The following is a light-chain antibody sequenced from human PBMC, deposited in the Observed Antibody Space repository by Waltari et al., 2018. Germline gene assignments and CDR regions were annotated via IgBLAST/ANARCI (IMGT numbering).Light chain of an antibody. V-gene: IGKV1-9*01. Sequence: TQLTQSPSSLSASVGDRVTITCRASQVILGYLAWYQQRPGKAPKFQIYATSTLRSGGRSRVRGSGSGTDFTLTIRDLLPEDFATYYCQQLKSYPITFGQGTRLEIK. CDR2: ATS. CDR1: QVILGY. CDR3: QQLKSYPIT. J-gene: IGKJ5*01.